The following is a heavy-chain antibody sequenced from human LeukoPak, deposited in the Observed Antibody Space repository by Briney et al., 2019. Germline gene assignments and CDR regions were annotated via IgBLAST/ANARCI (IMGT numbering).Heavy chain of an antibody. J-gene: IGHJ5*02. D-gene: IGHD3-22*01. Sequence: ASVKVSCKASGGTFSSYTISWVRQAPGQGLEWMGRIIPILGIANYAQKFQGRVTITADKSTSTAYMELSSLRSEDTAVCYCARDGYYDSSGYRLDPWGQGTLVTVSS. V-gene: IGHV1-69*04. CDR2: IIPILGIA. CDR1: GGTFSSYT. CDR3: ARDGYYDSSGYRLDP.